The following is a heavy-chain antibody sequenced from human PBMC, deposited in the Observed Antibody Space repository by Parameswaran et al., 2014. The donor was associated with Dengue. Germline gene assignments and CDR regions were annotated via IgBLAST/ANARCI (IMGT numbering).Heavy chain of an antibody. CDR3: ARSSVTFTVITYYYGMDV. J-gene: IGHJ6*02. CDR1: ISVA. D-gene: IGHD4-11*01. CDR2: TYYRSKWYN. V-gene: IGHV6-1*01. Sequence: ISVARWIRQSPSRGLEWLGRTYYRSKWYNDYAVSVKSRITINPDTSKNQFSLQLNSVTPEDTAVYYCARSSVTFTVITYYYGMDVWGQGTTVTVSS.